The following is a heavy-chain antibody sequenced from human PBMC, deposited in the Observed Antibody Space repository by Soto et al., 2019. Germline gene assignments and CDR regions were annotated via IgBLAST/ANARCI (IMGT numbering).Heavy chain of an antibody. CDR3: ARDPGSSPSLYYYYGMDV. V-gene: IGHV1-18*01. Sequence: ASVKVSCKASGYTLTSYGISWVRQAPGQGLEWMGWISAYNGNTNYAQKLQGRVTMTTDTSTSTAYVELRSLRSDDTAVYYCARDPGSSPSLYYYYGMDVWGQGTTVTVSS. CDR1: GYTLTSYG. CDR2: ISAYNGNT. J-gene: IGHJ6*02. D-gene: IGHD6-13*01.